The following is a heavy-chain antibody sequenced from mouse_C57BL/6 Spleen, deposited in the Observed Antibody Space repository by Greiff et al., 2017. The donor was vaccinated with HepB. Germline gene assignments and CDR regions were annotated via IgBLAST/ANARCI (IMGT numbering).Heavy chain of an antibody. CDR3: AKGNHYAMDY. CDR2: IDPSDSET. J-gene: IGHJ4*01. CDR1: GYTFTSYW. Sequence: QVQLQQPGAELVRPGSSVKLSCKASGYTFTSYWMHWVKQRPIQGLEWIGNIDPSDSETHYNQKFKDKATLTVDKSSSTAYMQLSSLTSEDSAVYYCAKGNHYAMDYWGQGTSVTVSS. V-gene: IGHV1-52*01.